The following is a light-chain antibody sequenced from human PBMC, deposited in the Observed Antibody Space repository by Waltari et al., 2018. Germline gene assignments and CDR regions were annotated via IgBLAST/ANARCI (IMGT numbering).Light chain of an antibody. CDR3: QQTYSTPYT. CDR2: TTS. V-gene: IGKV1-39*01. J-gene: IGKJ2*01. CDR1: QSISSY. Sequence: DIQMTQSPSSLSASVGDRVTITCRASQSISSYLNWFHQKPGKAPNLLIYTTSSLQSGVPSRFSGSGSGTDFTLIISSLQPEDFATFYCQQTYSTPYTFGQGTKLEIK.